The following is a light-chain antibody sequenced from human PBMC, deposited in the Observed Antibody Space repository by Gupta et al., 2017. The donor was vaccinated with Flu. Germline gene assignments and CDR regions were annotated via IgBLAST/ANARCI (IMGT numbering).Light chain of an antibody. CDR1: QSISSSY. V-gene: IGKV3-20*01. CDR3: QQYGSPWT. J-gene: IGKJ1*01. CDR2: GAS. Sequence: ETVLTQSPGTLSLSPGERATLSCRASQSISSSYLAWYQQKPGQAPRLLTYGASSRATGIPDRFSGSGSGTDFTLTIRILEPEDFALYYCQQYGSPWTFGQGTKVEIK.